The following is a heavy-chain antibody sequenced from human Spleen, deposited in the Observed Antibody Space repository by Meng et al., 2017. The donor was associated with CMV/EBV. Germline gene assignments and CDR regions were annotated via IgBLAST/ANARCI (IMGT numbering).Heavy chain of an antibody. CDR1: GFTFDDYA. Sequence: GGSLRLSCAASGFTFDDYAMHWVRQAPGKGLEWVSGISWNSGSIGYADSVKGRFTISRDNAKNSLYLQMNSLRAEDTALYYCAKDSWRFLDPNWFDPWGQGTLVTVSS. CDR2: ISWNSGSI. D-gene: IGHD3-3*01. V-gene: IGHV3-9*01. CDR3: AKDSWRFLDPNWFDP. J-gene: IGHJ5*02.